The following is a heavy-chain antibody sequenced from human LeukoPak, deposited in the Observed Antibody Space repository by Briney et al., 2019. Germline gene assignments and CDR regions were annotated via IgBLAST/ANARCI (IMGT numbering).Heavy chain of an antibody. CDR3: ARDLELSSTSCQFDY. CDR1: GYTFTGYY. CDR2: INPNSGGT. D-gene: IGHD2-2*01. V-gene: IGHV1-2*02. J-gene: IGHJ4*03. Sequence: ASVKVSCKASGYTFTGYYMHWVRQAPGQGLEWMGWINPNSGGTNYAQKFQGRVTMTRDTSISTAYMELSRLRSDDTAVYYCARDLELSSTSCQFDYWGQGTTVTVSS.